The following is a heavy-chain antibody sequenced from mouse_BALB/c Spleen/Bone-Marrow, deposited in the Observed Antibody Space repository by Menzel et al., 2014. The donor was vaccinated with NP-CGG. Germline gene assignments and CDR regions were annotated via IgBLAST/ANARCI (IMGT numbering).Heavy chain of an antibody. J-gene: IGHJ4*01. CDR3: AREGWDEDYAMDY. CDR1: GYTFTSYW. CDR2: IYPGDGDT. D-gene: IGHD4-1*01. Sequence: VQLQQSGAELARPGASVKLSCKASGYTFTSYWMQWVKQRPGQGLEWIGAIYPGDGDTRYTQKFKGKATLTADKSPSTAYMQLSSLASEDSAVYYCAREGWDEDYAMDYWGQGTSVTVSS. V-gene: IGHV1-87*01.